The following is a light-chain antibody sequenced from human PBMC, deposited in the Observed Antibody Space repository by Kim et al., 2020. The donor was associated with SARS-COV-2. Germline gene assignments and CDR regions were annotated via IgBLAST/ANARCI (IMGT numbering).Light chain of an antibody. V-gene: IGKV1-33*01. CDR2: DAS. J-gene: IGKJ3*01. CDR3: QQYDNLPLT. Sequence: DIQMTQSPSSLSASVGDRVTITCQASQDINNYLNWYQQKPGKAPKLLIYDASNLETGVPSRFSGSGSGTDFTFTISSLQPEDIATYYCQQYDNLPLTFGPGTKVDIK. CDR1: QDINNY.